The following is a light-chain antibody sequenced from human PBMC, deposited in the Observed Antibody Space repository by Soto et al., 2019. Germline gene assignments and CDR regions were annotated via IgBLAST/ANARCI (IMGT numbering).Light chain of an antibody. CDR1: SGHSNYA. CDR3: QTWGTGIRV. CDR2: VNSDGSH. V-gene: IGLV4-69*01. Sequence: QLVLTQSPSASASLGASVKLTCTLSSGHSNYAIAWHQQPEKGPRYLMKVNSDGSHRKGDGIPDRFSGSSSGAQRYLTISSLQSEDEADYYCQTWGTGIRVFGTGTKVTVL. J-gene: IGLJ1*01.